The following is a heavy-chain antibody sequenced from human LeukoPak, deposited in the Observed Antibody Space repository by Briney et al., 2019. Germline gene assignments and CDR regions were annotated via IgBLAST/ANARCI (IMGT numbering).Heavy chain of an antibody. V-gene: IGHV3-9*01. J-gene: IGHJ4*02. CDR1: GFTFDDYA. CDR2: ISWISGSI. Sequence: PGRSLRLSCAASGFTFDDYAMHWVRQAPGKGLEWVSGISWISGSIGYADSVKGRFTISRDNAKNSLYLQMNSLRAEDTALYYCAKDMKGYIRGGACDYWGQGTLVTVSS. CDR3: AKDMKGYIRGGACDY. D-gene: IGHD1-1*01.